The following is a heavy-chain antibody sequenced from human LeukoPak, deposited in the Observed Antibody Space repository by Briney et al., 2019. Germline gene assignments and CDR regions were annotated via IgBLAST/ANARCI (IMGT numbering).Heavy chain of an antibody. J-gene: IGHJ4*02. CDR1: GYTFTGYY. D-gene: IGHD6-13*01. CDR3: ARDLESSSWLRSDY. Sequence: ASVKVSCKASGYTFTGYYMHWVRQAPGQGLEWVGWINPNSGGTNYAQKFQGRVTMTRDTSISTAYMELSRLRSDDTAVYYCARDLESSSWLRSDYWGQGTLVTVSS. CDR2: INPNSGGT. V-gene: IGHV1-2*02.